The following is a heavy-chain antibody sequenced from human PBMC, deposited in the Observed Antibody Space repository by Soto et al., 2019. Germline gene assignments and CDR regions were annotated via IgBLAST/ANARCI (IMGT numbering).Heavy chain of an antibody. CDR3: ARDRSGSYYLHYYYGMDV. D-gene: IGHD1-26*01. J-gene: IGHJ6*02. V-gene: IGHV1-18*01. CDR2: ISAYNGNT. Sequence: GASVKVSCKASGYTFTSYGISWVRQAPGQGLEWMGWISAYNGNTNYAQKLQGRVTMTTDTSTSTAYMELRSLRSDDTAVYYCARDRSGSYYLHYYYGMDVWGQGTTVTVSS. CDR1: GYTFTSYG.